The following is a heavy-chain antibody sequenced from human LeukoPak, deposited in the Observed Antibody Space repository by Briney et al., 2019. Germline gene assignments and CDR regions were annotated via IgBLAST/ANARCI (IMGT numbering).Heavy chain of an antibody. D-gene: IGHD4/OR15-4a*01. CDR3: ARTQYGGYVNY. Sequence: SETLSLTCTVSGGSISSYYWSWIRQPPGKGLEWIGYIYYSGSTNYNPSLKSRVTISVDTSKNQFSLKLSSVTAADTAVYYCARTQYGGYVNYWGQGILVTVSS. CDR2: IYYSGST. CDR1: GGSISSYY. J-gene: IGHJ4*02. V-gene: IGHV4-59*08.